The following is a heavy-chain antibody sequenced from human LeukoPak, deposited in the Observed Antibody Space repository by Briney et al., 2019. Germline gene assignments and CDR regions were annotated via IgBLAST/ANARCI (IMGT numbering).Heavy chain of an antibody. D-gene: IGHD6-19*01. V-gene: IGHV3-48*02. CDR3: ARTLTGMAVAGPKGFDY. J-gene: IGHJ4*02. CDR2: ISTGSGTI. Sequence: PGGSLRLSCAASGFTFRSYSMNWVRQAPGKGLEWVSYISTGSGTIYYADSVKGRFTISRDNAKNSLYLQMNSLRDEDTAVYYCARTLTGMAVAGPKGFDYWGQGSLVTVSS. CDR1: GFTFRSYS.